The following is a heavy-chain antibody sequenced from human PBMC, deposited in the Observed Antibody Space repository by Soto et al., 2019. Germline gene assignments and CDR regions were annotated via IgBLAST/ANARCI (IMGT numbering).Heavy chain of an antibody. D-gene: IGHD3-22*01. CDR3: AMKDSSGYYYHWFDP. V-gene: IGHV1-8*01. Sequence: GASVKVSCKASGYTFTSYDINWVRQATGQGLEWMGWMNPNSGNTGYAQKFQGRVTMTRNTSISTAYMELSSLRSEDTAVYYCAMKDSSGYYYHWFDPWGQGTLVNVSS. CDR2: MNPNSGNT. CDR1: GYTFTSYD. J-gene: IGHJ5*02.